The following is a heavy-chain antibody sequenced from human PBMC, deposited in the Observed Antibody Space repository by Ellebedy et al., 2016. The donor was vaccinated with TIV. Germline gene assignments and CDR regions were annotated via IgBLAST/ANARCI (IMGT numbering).Heavy chain of an antibody. D-gene: IGHD4-11*01. CDR3: VHRTTVTSVDY. J-gene: IGHJ4*02. CDR2: IYGNDIK. CDR1: GFSLNTDRVT. V-gene: IGHV2-5*01. Sequence: SGPTLVKPTQTLTLTCTFSGFSLNTDRVTVGWVRQLPGKALEWLAFIYGNDIKRRSPSLESRLTITKDTSKNQVVLTVTNVDPVDTATYFCVHRTTVTSVDYWGQGTLVTVSS.